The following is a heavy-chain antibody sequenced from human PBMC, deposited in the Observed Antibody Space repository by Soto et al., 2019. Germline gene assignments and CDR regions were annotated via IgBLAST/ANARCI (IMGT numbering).Heavy chain of an antibody. CDR2: IWYDGSNK. CDR3: ARGGTMVRGVIDS. V-gene: IGHV3-33*01. J-gene: IGHJ4*02. CDR1: GFTFSSYG. Sequence: QVQLVESGGGVVQPGRSLRLSCAASGFTFSSYGMHWVRQAPGKGLEWVAVIWYDGSNKYYADSVKGRFTISRDNSKNTLYLQMNSLRAEDTAVYYCARGGTMVRGVIDSWGQGTLVTVSS. D-gene: IGHD3-10*01.